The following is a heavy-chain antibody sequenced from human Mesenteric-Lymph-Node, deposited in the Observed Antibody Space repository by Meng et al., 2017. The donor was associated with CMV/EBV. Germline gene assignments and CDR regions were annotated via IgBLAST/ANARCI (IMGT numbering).Heavy chain of an antibody. CDR2: IYPGNSDT. CDR3: ARHPLSASWFWYFDL. J-gene: IGHJ2*01. CDR1: EYSFPSHW. Sequence: GESLKISCKGSEYSFPSHWIGWVRQMPGKGLEWMGIIYPGNSDTRYSPSFQGQVTISADKSISTIYLQWSSLKASDTALYYCARHPLSASWFWYFDLWGRGTLVTVSS. D-gene: IGHD2-2*01. V-gene: IGHV5-51*01.